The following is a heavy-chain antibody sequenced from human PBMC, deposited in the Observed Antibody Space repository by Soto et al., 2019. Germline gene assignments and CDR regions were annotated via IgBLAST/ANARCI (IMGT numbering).Heavy chain of an antibody. V-gene: IGHV5-51*01. D-gene: IGHD2-2*01. J-gene: IGHJ6*02. CDR2: IYPGDSDT. CDR1: GYSFTSYW. Sequence: GESLKISCKVSGYSFTSYWIGWVRQMPGKVLEWMGIIYPGDSDTRYSPSFQGQVTISADKSISTAYLQWSSLKASDTAMYYCARHLKYCSSTSCYPGRYYYYSYGMEVWGQATTVTVSS. CDR3: ARHLKYCSSTSCYPGRYYYYSYGMEV.